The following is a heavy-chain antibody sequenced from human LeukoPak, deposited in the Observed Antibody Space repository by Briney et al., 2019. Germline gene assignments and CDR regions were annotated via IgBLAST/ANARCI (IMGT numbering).Heavy chain of an antibody. Sequence: PGGSLRLSCEASGIIFSNYGMNWVRQAPGKRLEWVSGISPSGGTTYYADSLKGRFSISRDNSKNTVYLQMNSLRADDTAVYYCAKGAEEGVVITSVYYYYMDVWGKGTTVTISS. D-gene: IGHD3-22*01. J-gene: IGHJ6*03. CDR3: AKGAEEGVVITSVYYYYMDV. CDR2: ISPSGGTT. V-gene: IGHV3-23*01. CDR1: GIIFSNYG.